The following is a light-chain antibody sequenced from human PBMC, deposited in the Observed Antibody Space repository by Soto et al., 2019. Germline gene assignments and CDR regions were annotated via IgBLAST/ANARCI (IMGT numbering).Light chain of an antibody. CDR2: GAS. CDR1: QSVDSD. CDR3: QQYNTWVRGT. V-gene: IGKV3-15*01. Sequence: EVVVTQSPATLSVSPGERVTLSCRASQSVDSDVSWFQHKPGQAPRLLIYGASTRAAGIPGRFSGSGYETDFTFTISSLEPEDSATYFCQQYNTWVRGTFGQGTKVDI. J-gene: IGKJ2*01.